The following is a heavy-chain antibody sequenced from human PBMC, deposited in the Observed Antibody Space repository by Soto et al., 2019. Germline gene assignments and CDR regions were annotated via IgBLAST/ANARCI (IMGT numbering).Heavy chain of an antibody. CDR1: GLGITVSA. V-gene: IGHV1-58*01. CDR3: AADPRDQTYYYDSSGYYRALDAFAI. Sequence: VMRSCKGAGLGITVSAGGWGGQARGQRVGGVGWSGVGSGNTNYAQKFQERVTITRDMSTSTAYMELSSLRSEDTAVYYCAADPRDQTYYYDSSGYYRALDAFAIWGQGTMVPVSS. CDR2: SGVGSGNT. J-gene: IGHJ3*02. D-gene: IGHD3-22*01.